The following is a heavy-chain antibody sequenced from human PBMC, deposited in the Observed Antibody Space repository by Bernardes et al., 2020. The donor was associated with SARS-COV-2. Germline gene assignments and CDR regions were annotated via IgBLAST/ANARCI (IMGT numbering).Heavy chain of an antibody. J-gene: IGHJ4*02. D-gene: IGHD5-18*01. Sequence: SETLSLTCTVSGGSISSYYWSWIRQPPGKGLEWIGYIYYSGSTNYNPSLKSRVTISVDTSKNQFSLKLSSVTAADTAVYYCASSGYSYGQKGPIGYWGQGTLVTVSS. CDR3: ASSGYSYGQKGPIGY. CDR1: GGSISSYY. V-gene: IGHV4-59*01. CDR2: IYYSGST.